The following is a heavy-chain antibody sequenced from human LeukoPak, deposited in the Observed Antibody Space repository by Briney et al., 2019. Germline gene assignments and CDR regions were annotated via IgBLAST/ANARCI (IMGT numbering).Heavy chain of an antibody. Sequence: GGSLRLSCAASGFTFSNSAMNWVRRAPGKGLEWVSAICGNGDTKYSDSVKGRFTISRDNSKNTLYLYMSSLSAEDTAEYYCAKGSSTSCYSGSDYWGQGTLVTVSS. J-gene: IGHJ4*02. CDR1: GFTFSNSA. CDR2: ICGNGDT. V-gene: IGHV3-23*01. D-gene: IGHD2-2*01. CDR3: AKGSSTSCYSGSDY.